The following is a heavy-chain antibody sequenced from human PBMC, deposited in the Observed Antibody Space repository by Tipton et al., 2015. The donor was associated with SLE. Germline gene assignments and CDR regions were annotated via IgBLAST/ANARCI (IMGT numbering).Heavy chain of an antibody. CDR1: GYSFTTYW. D-gene: IGHD3-9*01. V-gene: IGHV5-51*03. CDR3: ARRPCGFTIPGAWFDP. Sequence: VQLVQSGAEVKKPGESLKISCKGSGYSFTTYWIGWVRQMPGKGLEWMGNIYPGDSDTRYSPSFQGQVTISADKSISTAYLQWSSLKASDTAMYYCARRPCGFTIPGAWFDPWGQGTLVTVSS. CDR2: IYPGDSDT. J-gene: IGHJ5*02.